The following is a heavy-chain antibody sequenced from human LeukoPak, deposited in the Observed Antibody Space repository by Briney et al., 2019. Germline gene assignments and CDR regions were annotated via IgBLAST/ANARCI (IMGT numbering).Heavy chain of an antibody. CDR1: GYTFTGYY. Sequence: ASVKVSCKASGYTFTGYYMHWVRQAPGQGLEWMGWINPNSGGTNYAQKFQGRVTMIRDTSISTAYMELSRLRSDDTAVYYCARDPANWGYYYYYMDVWGKGTTVTVSS. V-gene: IGHV1-2*02. J-gene: IGHJ6*03. CDR2: INPNSGGT. D-gene: IGHD7-27*01. CDR3: ARDPANWGYYYYYMDV.